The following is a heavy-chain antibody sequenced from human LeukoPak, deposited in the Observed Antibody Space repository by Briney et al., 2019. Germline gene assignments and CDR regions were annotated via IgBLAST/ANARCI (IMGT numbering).Heavy chain of an antibody. D-gene: IGHD3-16*02. V-gene: IGHV4-59*08. CDR2: IYYSAGT. CDR1: GGSISSYY. Sequence: SETLSLTCTVSGGSISSYYWSWIRQPPGKGLEWIGYIYYSAGTNYNPSLKSRVTISVATSKIQFSLKLSSVTAADTAVYYCARQRYRFDPWGQGTLVTVSS. CDR3: ARQRYRFDP. J-gene: IGHJ5*02.